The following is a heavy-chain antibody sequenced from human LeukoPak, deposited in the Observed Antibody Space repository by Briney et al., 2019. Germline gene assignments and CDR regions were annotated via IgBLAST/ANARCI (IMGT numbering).Heavy chain of an antibody. D-gene: IGHD2-21*01. CDR3: ASGGNQGVVIATPYDY. V-gene: IGHV1-69*13. CDR1: GGTFGSYA. CDR2: IIPIFGTA. J-gene: IGHJ4*02. Sequence: SVKVSCKASGGTFGSYAISWVRQAPGQGLEWMGGIIPIFGTANYAQKFQGRVTITADESTSTAYMELSSLRSEDTAVYYWASGGNQGVVIATPYDYWGQGTLVTVSS.